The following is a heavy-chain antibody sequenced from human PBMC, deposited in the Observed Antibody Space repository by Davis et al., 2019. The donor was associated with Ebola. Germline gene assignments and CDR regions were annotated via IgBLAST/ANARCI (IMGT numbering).Heavy chain of an antibody. J-gene: IGHJ5*02. V-gene: IGHV4-39*01. CDR2: NYYSGST. Sequence: SETLSLTCTVSGGSISSSFYYWGWVRQPPGKGLEWIGSNYYSGSTYYNPSLKSRVTVSVDTSKNQFSLKLSSVTAADTAVYYCARVRFLEWLLLQGDNWFDPWGQGTLVTVSS. D-gene: IGHD3-3*01. CDR3: ARVRFLEWLLLQGDNWFDP. CDR1: GGSISSSFYY.